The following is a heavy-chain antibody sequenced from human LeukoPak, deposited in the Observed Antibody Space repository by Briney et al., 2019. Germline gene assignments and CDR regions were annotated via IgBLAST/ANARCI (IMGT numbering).Heavy chain of an antibody. Sequence: PGGSPRLSCADSTLRFTSPWMNCAGHPPGGRLEWVGCIKHQTYVGTYEYGAPAKSRFTISRDDSKSTVNLQMNGVTNEDTDVYYCTTASPSNNYGWGATFDHWG. D-gene: IGHD3-16*01. CDR2: IKHQTYVGTY. V-gene: IGHV3-15*07. CDR1: TLRFTSPW. J-gene: IGHJ4*01. CDR3: TTASPSNNYGWGATFDH.